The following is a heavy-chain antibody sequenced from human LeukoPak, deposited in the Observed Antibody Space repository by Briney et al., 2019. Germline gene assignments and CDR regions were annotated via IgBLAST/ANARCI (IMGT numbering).Heavy chain of an antibody. V-gene: IGHV1-2*02. CDR3: ARAPSPHSTGWYEMFDS. D-gene: IGHD6-19*01. CDR1: GYTFTGYY. CDR2: INPNSGGT. J-gene: IGHJ4*02. Sequence: ASVKVSCKASGYTFTGYYMHWVRQAPGQGLEWMGWINPNSGGTNYAQKFQGRVTMTRDTPISTAYLEVTRLRSDDTAVYFCARAPSPHSTGWYEMFDSWGQGTLVTVSS.